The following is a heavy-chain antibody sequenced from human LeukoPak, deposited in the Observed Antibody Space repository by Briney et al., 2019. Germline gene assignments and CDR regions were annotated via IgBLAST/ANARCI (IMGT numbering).Heavy chain of an antibody. V-gene: IGHV4-39*01. CDR3: ARRKAVAAWYFDY. Sequence: SETLSLTCTVSGGSISSSSYYWGWIRQPPGKGLEWIGSIYYSGSTYYNPSLKSRVTISVDTSKNQFSLKLSSVTAADTAVYYCARRKAVAAWYFDYWGQGTLVTVSS. CDR2: IYYSGST. CDR1: GGSISSSSYY. J-gene: IGHJ4*02. D-gene: IGHD6-19*01.